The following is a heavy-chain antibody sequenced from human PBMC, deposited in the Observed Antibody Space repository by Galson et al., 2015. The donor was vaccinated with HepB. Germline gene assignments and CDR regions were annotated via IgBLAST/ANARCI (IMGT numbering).Heavy chain of an antibody. CDR2: INHSGST. J-gene: IGHJ6*02. Sequence: SETLSLTCAVYGGSFSGYYWSWIRQPPGKGLEWIGEINHSGSTNYNPSLKSRVTISVDTSKNQFSLKLSSVTAADTAVYYCARRMERYCSSTSCQTDAYYYGMDVWGQGTTVTVSS. CDR3: ARRMERYCSSTSCQTDAYYYGMDV. V-gene: IGHV4-34*01. CDR1: GGSFSGYY. D-gene: IGHD2-2*01.